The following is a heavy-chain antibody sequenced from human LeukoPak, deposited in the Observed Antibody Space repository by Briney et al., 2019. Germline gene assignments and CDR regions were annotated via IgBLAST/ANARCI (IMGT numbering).Heavy chain of an antibody. CDR3: ARQKYSYGLDY. V-gene: IGHV4-39*01. Sequence: SEALSLTCTVSGGSISSSDCYWGWIRQPPGKGLEWIGNIYYNGNTFYNPSLKSRVTISADTSKNQFSLRLSSVTAADRAVYYCARQKYSYGLDYWSQGTLVTVSS. CDR1: GGSISSSDCY. D-gene: IGHD5-18*01. CDR2: IYYNGNT. J-gene: IGHJ4*02.